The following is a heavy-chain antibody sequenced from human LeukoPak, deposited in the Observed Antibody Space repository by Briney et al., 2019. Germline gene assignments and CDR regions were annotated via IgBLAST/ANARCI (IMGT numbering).Heavy chain of an antibody. J-gene: IGHJ4*02. CDR1: GFAFNTYA. CDR2: ISYDGSNK. V-gene: IGHV3-30*19. D-gene: IGHD5-18*01. Sequence: GGSLRLSCAASGFAFNTYAMHWVRQAPGKGLEWVTVISYDGSNKYYADSVKGRFTISRDNSKNTLYLQMNSLRAEDTAVYYCARGRRIQLWLSIWGQGTLVTVSS. CDR3: ARGRRIQLWLSI.